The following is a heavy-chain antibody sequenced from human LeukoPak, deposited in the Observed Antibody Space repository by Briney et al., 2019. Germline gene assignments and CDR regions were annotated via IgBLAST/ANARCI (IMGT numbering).Heavy chain of an antibody. CDR3: ARTANYYDSGGYFHFDY. D-gene: IGHD3-22*01. CDR1: GGSISNSY. CDR2: ISYSGST. Sequence: PSEILSLTCIVSGGSISNSYWSWIRQPPGKGLEWIGSISYSGSTNYSPSLTSRVTISVDTSKNRFSLRLSSVTAADTAVYYCARTANYYDSGGYFHFDYWGQGTLASVSS. J-gene: IGHJ4*02. V-gene: IGHV4-59*01.